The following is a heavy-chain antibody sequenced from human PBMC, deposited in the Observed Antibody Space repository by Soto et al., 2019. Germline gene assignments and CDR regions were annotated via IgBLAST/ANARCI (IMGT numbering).Heavy chain of an antibody. J-gene: IGHJ5*02. CDR1: GGSFSGYY. CDR3: ARGRYDYVWGSYRLNWFDP. D-gene: IGHD3-16*02. CDR2: INHSGST. V-gene: IGHV4-34*01. Sequence: SETLSLTSAVYGGSFSGYYGSWTRKRPGRGLEWIGEINHSGSTNYTPSHKSRVTISVDTSKDQCSLKLSSVTAADTAVYYCARGRYDYVWGSYRLNWFDPWGQGTLVTVSS.